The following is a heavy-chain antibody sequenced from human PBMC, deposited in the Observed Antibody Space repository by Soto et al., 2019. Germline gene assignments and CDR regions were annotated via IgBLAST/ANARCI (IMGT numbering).Heavy chain of an antibody. Sequence: SETLSLTCTVSGGSISSSSYYWGWIRQPPGKGLEWIGSIYYSGSTYYNPSLKSRVTISVDTSKNQFSLKLSSVTAADTAVYYCARLRYSSSWYYFDYWGQGTLVTVSS. CDR3: ARLRYSSSWYYFDY. D-gene: IGHD6-13*01. V-gene: IGHV4-39*01. CDR2: IYYSGST. J-gene: IGHJ4*02. CDR1: GGSISSSSYY.